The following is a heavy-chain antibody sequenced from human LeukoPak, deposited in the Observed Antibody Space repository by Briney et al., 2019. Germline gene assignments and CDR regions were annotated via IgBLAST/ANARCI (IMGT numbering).Heavy chain of an antibody. Sequence: PSETLSLTCTVSGGSIISSSYYWGWIRQPPGKGLEWIGSIYYSGSSYYNPSLKSRVTISVDTSKNQFSLKLNSVTAADTAVYYCARPPHYYDTSGHSVWGQGTLVTVSS. D-gene: IGHD3-22*01. V-gene: IGHV4-39*07. J-gene: IGHJ4*02. CDR2: IYYSGSS. CDR3: ARPPHYYDTSGHSV. CDR1: GGSIISSSYY.